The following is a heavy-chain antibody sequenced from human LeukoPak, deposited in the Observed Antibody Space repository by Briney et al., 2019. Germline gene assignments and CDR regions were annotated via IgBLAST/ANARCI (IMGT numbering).Heavy chain of an antibody. CDR1: GYTFTGYY. D-gene: IGHD4-23*01. V-gene: IGHV1-2*02. Sequence: ASVKVSCKASGYTFTGYYMHWVRQAPGRGLEWMGWINPNSGGTNYAQKFQGRVTMTRDTSISTAYMELSRLRSDDTAVYYCARADYGGRNYYYYYMDVWGKGTTVTVSS. CDR3: ARADYGGRNYYYYYMDV. CDR2: INPNSGGT. J-gene: IGHJ6*03.